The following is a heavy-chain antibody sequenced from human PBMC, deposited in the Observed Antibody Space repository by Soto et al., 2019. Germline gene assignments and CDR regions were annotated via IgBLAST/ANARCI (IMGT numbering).Heavy chain of an antibody. J-gene: IGHJ5*02. CDR1: GGSISSGGYY. CDR3: ARDGYCSGGSCYYGENWFDP. Sequence: PSETLSFTCTVSGGSISSGGYYWSWIRQHPGKGLEWIGYIYYSGSTYYNPSLKSRVTISVDTSKNQFSLKLSSVTAADTAVYYCARDGYCSGGSCYYGENWFDPWGQGTLVTVSS. D-gene: IGHD2-15*01. V-gene: IGHV4-31*03. CDR2: IYYSGST.